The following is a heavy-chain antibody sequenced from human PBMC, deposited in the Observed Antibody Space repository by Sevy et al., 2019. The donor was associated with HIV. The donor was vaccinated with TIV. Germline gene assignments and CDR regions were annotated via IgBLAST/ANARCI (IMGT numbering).Heavy chain of an antibody. D-gene: IGHD1-26*01. J-gene: IGHJ4*02. CDR3: ATDLMEATNGFDS. V-gene: IGHV1-69*13. Sequence: ASVKVSCKASGGSISTYAFTWVRQAPGQGLEWVGGIIPILHTTKYAQKFQGRVTITADESTSTAYMKLNSLRSEDTAVYYCATDLMEATNGFDSWGQGTLVTVSS. CDR2: IIPILHTT. CDR1: GGSISTYA.